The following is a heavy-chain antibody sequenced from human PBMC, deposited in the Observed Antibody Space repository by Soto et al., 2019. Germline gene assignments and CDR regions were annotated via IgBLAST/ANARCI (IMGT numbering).Heavy chain of an antibody. CDR2: IYHSGST. V-gene: IGHV4-30-2*01. J-gene: IGHJ4*02. Sequence: SETLSLTCAVSGGSISSGGYSWSWIRQPPGKGLEWIGYIYHSGSTYYNPSLKSRVTISVDRSKNQFSLKLSSVTAADTAVYYCPGVQARWGRGTLDPVSA. CDR1: GGSISSGGYS. CDR3: PGVQAR. D-gene: IGHD1-1*01.